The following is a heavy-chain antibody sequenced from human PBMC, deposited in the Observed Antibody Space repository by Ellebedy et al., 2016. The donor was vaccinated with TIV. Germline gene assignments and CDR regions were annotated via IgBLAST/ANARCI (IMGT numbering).Heavy chain of an antibody. D-gene: IGHD3-10*01. CDR1: GFTFNNYA. J-gene: IGHJ4*02. CDR3: ARDDARGGGYFDY. V-gene: IGHV3-23*01. Sequence: GGSLRLSXVASGFTFNNYAMSWVRQAPGKGLEWVSRIDGGYGDTYYPDSVKGRFTISRDNSKNTVSLQINSLRVEDTAVYYCARDDARGGGYFDYWGQGTLVTVSS. CDR2: IDGGYGDT.